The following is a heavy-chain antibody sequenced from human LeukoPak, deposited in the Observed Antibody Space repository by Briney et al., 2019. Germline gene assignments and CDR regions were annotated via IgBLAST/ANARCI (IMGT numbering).Heavy chain of an antibody. Sequence: GGSLRLPCAASGFTFSTYAMRWVRQAPDKGLEWVAVISFDGINKYYADSVKGRFTVSRDNSKDTMYLQMNSLRVEDTAVFYCARGPEYGSTPAGEFHIWGQGTMVTVSS. CDR2: ISFDGINK. D-gene: IGHD1-14*01. J-gene: IGHJ3*02. CDR3: ARGPEYGSTPAGEFHI. V-gene: IGHV3-30-3*01. CDR1: GFTFSTYA.